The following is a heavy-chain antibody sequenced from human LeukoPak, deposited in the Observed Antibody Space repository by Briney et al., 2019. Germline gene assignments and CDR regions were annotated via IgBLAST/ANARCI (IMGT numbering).Heavy chain of an antibody. V-gene: IGHV3-23*01. CDR2: ISGSGGST. Sequence: PGGTLRLPCAASGFTFSSYGMSWVRQAPGKGLEWVSAISGSGGSTYYADSVKGRFTISRDNSKNTLYLQMNSLRAEDTAVYYCAKFSPIVGATPWGQGTLVTVSS. D-gene: IGHD1-26*01. CDR1: GFTFSSYG. J-gene: IGHJ5*02. CDR3: AKFSPIVGATP.